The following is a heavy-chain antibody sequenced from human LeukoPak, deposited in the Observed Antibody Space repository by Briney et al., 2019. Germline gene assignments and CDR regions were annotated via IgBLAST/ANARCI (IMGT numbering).Heavy chain of an antibody. D-gene: IGHD6-13*01. V-gene: IGHV3-7*01. Sequence: PGGSLRLSCAASGFTFSSYWMSWVRQAPGKGLEWVAYIRQDGGDKYYVDSVKGRFTISRDNAKNSLYLQLSSLRAEDTAVYYCARISSPGYFDYWGQGTLVTVSS. J-gene: IGHJ4*02. CDR2: IRQDGGDK. CDR3: ARISSPGYFDY. CDR1: GFTFSSYW.